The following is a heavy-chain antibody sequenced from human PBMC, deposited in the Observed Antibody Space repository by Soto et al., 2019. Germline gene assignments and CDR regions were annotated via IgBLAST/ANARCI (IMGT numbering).Heavy chain of an antibody. CDR3: ASRAWDSYDPIAV. V-gene: IGHV3-30*09. J-gene: IGHJ6*02. Sequence: VQLVESGGGEVQPGRSLRLSCAASGFTYTDFALHWVRQAPGKGLEWVAIISYDGSDKYYADSVKGRFAISRDNPKNTLYPEINCLRTEDTAVYFCASRAWDSYDPIAVWGAATTVTV. CDR2: ISYDGSDK. D-gene: IGHD3-22*01. CDR1: GFTYTDFA.